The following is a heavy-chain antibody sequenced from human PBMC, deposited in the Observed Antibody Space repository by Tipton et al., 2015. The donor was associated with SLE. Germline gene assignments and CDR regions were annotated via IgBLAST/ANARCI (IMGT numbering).Heavy chain of an antibody. CDR2: IYHSGST. V-gene: IGHV4-4*02. D-gene: IGHD1-14*01. CDR3: ARQGTGFGSGRDDY. J-gene: IGHJ4*02. CDR1: GGSISSSNW. Sequence: TLSLTCAVSGGSISSSNWWSWVRQPPGKGLEWIGEIYHSGSTNYTPSLKSRVTTSVDTSKNQFSLSLYSVTVEDTAVYYCARQGTGFGSGRDDYWGQGTLVTVSS.